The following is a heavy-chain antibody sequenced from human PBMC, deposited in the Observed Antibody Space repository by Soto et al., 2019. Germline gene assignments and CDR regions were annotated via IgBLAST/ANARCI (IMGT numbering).Heavy chain of an antibody. V-gene: IGHV4-39*01. CDR3: ARHSAYFFDSGSYFRNWFDP. J-gene: IGHJ5*02. CDR1: GDSISSSSHY. CDR2: IYYTGST. Sequence: PSETLSLTCTVSGDSISSSSHYWGWIRQPPGAGLEWIGTIYYTGSTYYNPSLEGRVSMSIDTSTNQLSLTLSFVTAADTAVYYCARHSAYFFDSGSYFRNWFDPWGQGTQVTVSP. D-gene: IGHD3-10*01.